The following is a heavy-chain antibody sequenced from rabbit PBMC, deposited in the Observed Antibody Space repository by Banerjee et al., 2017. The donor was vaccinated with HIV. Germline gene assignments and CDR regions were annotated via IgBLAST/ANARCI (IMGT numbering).Heavy chain of an antibody. CDR2: INAGSAGST. Sequence: QEQLEESGGDLVKPEGSLTLTCTASGFSFSNKYVMCWVRQAPGKGLEWIACINAGSAGSTCYATWAKGRFTISKTSSTTVTLQMTSLTAADTATYFCARDSAGVIGWNFGLWGQGTLVTVS. V-gene: IGHV1S45*01. CDR3: ARDSAGVIGWNFGL. J-gene: IGHJ3*01. D-gene: IGHD1-1*01. CDR1: GFSFSNKYV.